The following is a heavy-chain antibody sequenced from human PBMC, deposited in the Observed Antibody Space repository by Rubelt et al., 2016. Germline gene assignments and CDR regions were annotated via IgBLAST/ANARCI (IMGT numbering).Heavy chain of an antibody. CDR1: DGSVSSSTYC. J-gene: IGHJ4*02. Sequence: QLQLQESGPGLVKPSETLSLTCTVSDGSVSSSTYCWGWVRQPPGKGLEWIGSVYSCGRTNYNPSLESRVTMLVDTSKNNFSLKLSSGTAADTAVYYCAREGMVRGELNVDYWGQGTLVTVSS. D-gene: IGHD3-10*01. CDR2: VYSCGRT. V-gene: IGHV4-39*07. CDR3: AREGMVRGELNVDY.